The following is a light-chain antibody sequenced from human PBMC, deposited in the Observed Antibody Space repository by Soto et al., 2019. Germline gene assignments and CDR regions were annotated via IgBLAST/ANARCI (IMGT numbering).Light chain of an antibody. J-gene: IGLJ3*02. CDR3: SSYTSSSTWV. CDR2: EVS. Sequence: QSALTQPASVSGSPGQSITISCTGTSSDVGGYNYVSWYQQHPGKAPKHMIYEVSNRPSGVSNRFSGSKSGNTASLTLSGLQAEDEADYYCSSYTSSSTWVFGGGTKLTVL. V-gene: IGLV2-14*01. CDR1: SSDVGGYNY.